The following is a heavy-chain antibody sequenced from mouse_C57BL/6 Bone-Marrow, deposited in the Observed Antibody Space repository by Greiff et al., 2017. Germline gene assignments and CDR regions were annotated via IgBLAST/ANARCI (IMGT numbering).Heavy chain of an antibody. V-gene: IGHV1-18*01. Sequence: EVQLQQSGPELVKPGASVKIPCKASGYTFTDYNMDWVKQSHGKSLEWIGDINPNNGGTIYNQKFKGKATLTVDKSSSTAYMELRSLTSEDTAVYYCARRGNLLLRQYYFDYWGQGTTLTVSS. D-gene: IGHD1-1*01. CDR1: GYTFTDYN. J-gene: IGHJ2*01. CDR3: ARRGNLLLRQYYFDY. CDR2: INPNNGGT.